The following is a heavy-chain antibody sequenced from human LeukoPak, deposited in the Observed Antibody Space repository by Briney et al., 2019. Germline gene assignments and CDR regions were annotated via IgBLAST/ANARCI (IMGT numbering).Heavy chain of an antibody. CDR3: ARAVGAQDNLDY. J-gene: IGHJ4*02. V-gene: IGHV3-30*04. CDR1: GFTFSSYA. D-gene: IGHD1-26*01. CDR2: ISYDGSNK. Sequence: PGGSLRLSCAASGFTFSSYAMHWVRQAPGKGLEWVAVISYDGSNKYYADSVKGRFTISRDNSKNTLYLQMNSLRAEDTAVYYCARAVGAQDNLDYWGQGTLVTVSS.